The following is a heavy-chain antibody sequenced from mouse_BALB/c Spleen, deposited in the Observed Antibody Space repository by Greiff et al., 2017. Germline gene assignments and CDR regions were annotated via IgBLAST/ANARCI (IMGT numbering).Heavy chain of an antibody. D-gene: IGHD1-1*01. CDR3: ARSGITTVVAVDYAMDY. CDR1: GFTFSSFG. Sequence: EVMLVESGGGLVQPGGSRKLSCAASGFTFSSFGMHWVRQAPEKGLEWVAYISSGSSTIYYADTVKGRFTISRDNPKNTLFLQMTSLRSEDTAMYYCARSGITTVVAVDYAMDYWGQGTSVTVSS. V-gene: IGHV5-17*02. CDR2: ISSGSSTI. J-gene: IGHJ4*01.